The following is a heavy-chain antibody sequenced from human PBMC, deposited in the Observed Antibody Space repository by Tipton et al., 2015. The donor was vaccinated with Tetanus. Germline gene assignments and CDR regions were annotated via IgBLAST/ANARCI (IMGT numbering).Heavy chain of an antibody. CDR3: ARGAYSYDSSGYYYLLDP. J-gene: IGHJ5*02. D-gene: IGHD3-22*01. CDR2: VHPRGST. CDR1: GGSFSGSY. V-gene: IGHV4-34*01. Sequence: TLSLTCAVYGGSFSGSYWSWVRQPPGKGLEWIGEVHPRGSTNYNPSLKSRVTISLDTSKTHFYLNLSSVTAADTAVYYCARGAYSYDSSGYYYLLDPWGQGTLVTVSS.